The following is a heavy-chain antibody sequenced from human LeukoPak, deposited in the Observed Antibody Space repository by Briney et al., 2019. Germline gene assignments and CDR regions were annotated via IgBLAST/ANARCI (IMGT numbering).Heavy chain of an antibody. CDR2: IYYSGST. D-gene: IGHD2-15*01. Sequence: SETLSLTCTVSGGSISSYYWSWIRQPPGKGLEWIGYIYYSGSTNYNPSLKSRVTISVDTSKNQFSLKLSSVTAADTAVYYCARESKYCSGGSCYYYGMDVWGQGTTVTVSS. J-gene: IGHJ6*02. V-gene: IGHV4-59*01. CDR3: ARESKYCSGGSCYYYGMDV. CDR1: GGSISSYY.